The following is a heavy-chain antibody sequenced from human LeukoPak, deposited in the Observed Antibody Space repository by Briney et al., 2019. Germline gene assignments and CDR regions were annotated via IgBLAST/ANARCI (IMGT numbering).Heavy chain of an antibody. CDR3: AKTVTMVQGVNISSYHYYMDV. D-gene: IGHD3-10*01. V-gene: IGHV3-23*01. Sequence: PGGSLRLSCAASGFTFSSYAMSWVRQAPGKGLEWVSAISGSGGSTYYADSVKGRFTISRDNSKNTLYLQMNSLRAEDTALYYCAKTVTMVQGVNISSYHYYMDVWGKGTTVTVSS. CDR1: GFTFSSYA. CDR2: ISGSGGST. J-gene: IGHJ6*03.